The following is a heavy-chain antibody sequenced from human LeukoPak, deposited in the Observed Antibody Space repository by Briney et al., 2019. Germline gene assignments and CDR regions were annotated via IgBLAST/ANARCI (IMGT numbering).Heavy chain of an antibody. CDR3: ARSLAGPGAFDI. CDR2: TYYRSQWYN. D-gene: IGHD6-13*01. J-gene: IGHJ3*02. V-gene: IGHV6-1*01. Sequence: SQTLSLTCAISGDSVSSNSAAWNWIRQSPLRGLEWLGRTYYRSQWYNDYAVSVKSRITINPDTSKNQLSLQLNSVIPDDTAVYYCARSLAGPGAFDIWGQGTMVTVSS. CDR1: GDSVSSNSAA.